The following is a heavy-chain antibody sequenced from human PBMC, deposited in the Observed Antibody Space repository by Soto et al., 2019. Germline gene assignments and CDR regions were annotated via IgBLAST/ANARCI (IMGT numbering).Heavy chain of an antibody. D-gene: IGHD6-6*01. CDR2: MYYTGNK. CDR1: GGSISSGDCY. Sequence: SETLSLTCTVSGGSISSGDCYWDWIRQPPGKGLEWIGAMYYTGNKNYNPSLESRVTMSVDTSKNQFSLKLSSVTPTDTAVYYCARRSSSSLGSLFDPWSRGILVTVSS. J-gene: IGHJ5*02. CDR3: ARRSSSSLGSLFDP. V-gene: IGHV4-39*01.